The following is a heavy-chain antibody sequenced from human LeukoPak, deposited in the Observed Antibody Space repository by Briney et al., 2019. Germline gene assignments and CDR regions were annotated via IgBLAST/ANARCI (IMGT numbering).Heavy chain of an antibody. Sequence: PSETLSLTCTVSGGSISSYYWSWIRQPPGKGLEWIGYIYYSGSTNYNPSLKSRVTISVDTSKNQFSLKLSSVAAADTAVYYCARVGDAFDIWGQGTMVTVSS. V-gene: IGHV4-59*01. CDR2: IYYSGST. CDR1: GGSISSYY. CDR3: ARVGDAFDI. J-gene: IGHJ3*02.